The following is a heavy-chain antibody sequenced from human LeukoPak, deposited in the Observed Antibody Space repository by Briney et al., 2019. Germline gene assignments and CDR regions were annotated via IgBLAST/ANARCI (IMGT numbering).Heavy chain of an antibody. D-gene: IGHD4-17*01. J-gene: IGHJ4*02. V-gene: IGHV4-34*01. CDR2: TNHSGST. Sequence: KASETLSLTCAVYGGSFSGYYWSWIRQPPGKGLEWIGETNHSGSTNYNPSLKSRVTISVDTSKNQFSLKLSSVTAADTAVYYCVANTVTTSYYFDYWGQGTLVTVSS. CDR3: VANTVTTSYYFDY. CDR1: GGSFSGYY.